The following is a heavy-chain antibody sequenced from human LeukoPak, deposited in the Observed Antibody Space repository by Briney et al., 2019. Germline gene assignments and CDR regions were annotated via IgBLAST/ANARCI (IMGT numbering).Heavy chain of an antibody. V-gene: IGHV1-8*03. Sequence: ASVKVSCKASGYTFTSYDINWVRQATGQGLEWMGWMNPNSGNTGYAQKFQGRVTITRNTSISTAYMELSSLRSEDTAVYYCAKMYSSGWNDIYWYFDYWGQGTLVTVSS. CDR3: AKMYSSGWNDIYWYFDY. CDR2: MNPNSGNT. J-gene: IGHJ4*02. CDR1: GYTFTSYD. D-gene: IGHD6-19*01.